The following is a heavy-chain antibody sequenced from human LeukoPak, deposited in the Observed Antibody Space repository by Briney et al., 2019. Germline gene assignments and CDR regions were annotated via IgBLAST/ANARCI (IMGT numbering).Heavy chain of an antibody. CDR1: GFTFDDYA. V-gene: IGHV3-9*01. CDR3: VKDMGEVPTARIDY. D-gene: IGHD3-16*01. CDR2: ISWDSGSI. J-gene: IGHJ4*02. Sequence: PGGSLRLSCAASGFTFDDYAMHWVRQVPGKGLEWVSGISWDSGSIAYADSVKGRFTISRDNAENSLYLQMNSLRAEDTALYYCVKDMGEVPTARIDYWGQGTLVTVSS.